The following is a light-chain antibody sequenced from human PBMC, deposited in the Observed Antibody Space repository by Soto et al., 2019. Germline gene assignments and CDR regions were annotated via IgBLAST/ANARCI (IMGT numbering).Light chain of an antibody. J-gene: IGKJ2*01. CDR3: QQYSSYSPYT. Sequence: DIQMTQSPSTVSASVGDRVTITCRASQTVYSWLAWYQQKPGKAPKLLISEASTLQSGVPSRFAGSVSGTEFTLAISRLQPDDFATYYCQQYSSYSPYTFGQGTKVEI. CDR2: EAS. CDR1: QTVYSW. V-gene: IGKV1-5*03.